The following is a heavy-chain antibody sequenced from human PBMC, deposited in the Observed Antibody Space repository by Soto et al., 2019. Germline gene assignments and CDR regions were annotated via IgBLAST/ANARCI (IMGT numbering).Heavy chain of an antibody. V-gene: IGHV3-7*02. CDR1: GFTFSNYW. CDR2: IRKDGSEK. D-gene: IGHD3-22*01. Sequence: PGGSLRLSCAASGFTFSNYWMTWVRQAPGKGLEWVANIRKDGSEKLYVDSVKGRFTISRDNAKNSLYPQMNSLRAEDTAVYYCAASVIVVHCLDIWGQGTMVTVSS. CDR3: AASVIVVHCLDI. J-gene: IGHJ3*02.